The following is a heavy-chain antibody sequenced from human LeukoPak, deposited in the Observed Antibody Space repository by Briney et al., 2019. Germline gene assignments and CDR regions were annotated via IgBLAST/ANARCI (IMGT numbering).Heavy chain of an antibody. CDR1: GYSFTNYW. J-gene: IGHJ5*02. CDR2: VDPTDSYT. V-gene: IGHV5-10-1*01. D-gene: IGHD6-19*01. CDR3: ARQGIVVADSFDP. Sequence: GESQRISCNGSGYSFTNYWISWVRQMPGKALEWIGRVDPTDSYTNYSPSFQGHVAISVDKSISTAYLQWSSLKASDTAMYYCARQGIVVADSFDPWGQGTLVTVSS.